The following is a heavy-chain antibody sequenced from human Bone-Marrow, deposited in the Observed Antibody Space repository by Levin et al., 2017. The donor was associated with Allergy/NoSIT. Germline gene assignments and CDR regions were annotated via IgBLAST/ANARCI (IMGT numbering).Heavy chain of an antibody. CDR2: IYSGGST. J-gene: IGHJ4*02. Sequence: ASVKVSCAASGFTVGNNYMSWVRQAPGKGLEWVSVIYSGGSTHYADSVKGRFTISRDSSKNTRYLQMNSLGAEDTAMYYCARRSYSRSASLGYWGQGTLVTVSS. CDR3: ARRSYSRSASLGY. V-gene: IGHV3-53*01. CDR1: GFTVGNNY. D-gene: IGHD2-21*01.